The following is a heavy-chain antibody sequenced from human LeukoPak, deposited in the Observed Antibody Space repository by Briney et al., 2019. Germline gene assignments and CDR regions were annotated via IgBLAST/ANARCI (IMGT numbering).Heavy chain of an antibody. V-gene: IGHV3-30-3*01. Sequence: PGGSLRLSCAASGFTFSSYAMHWVRQAPGKGLEWVAVISYDGSNKYYADSVKGRFTISRDNSKNTLYLQMNSLRAEDTAVYYCARSRSWEPSMYYWGQGTLVTVSS. CDR2: ISYDGSNK. CDR1: GFTFSSYA. CDR3: ARSRSWEPSMYY. D-gene: IGHD1-26*01. J-gene: IGHJ4*02.